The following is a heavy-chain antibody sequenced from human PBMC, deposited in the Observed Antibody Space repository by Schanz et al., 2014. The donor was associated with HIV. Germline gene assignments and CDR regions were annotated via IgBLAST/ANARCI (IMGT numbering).Heavy chain of an antibody. CDR1: GFTFSYYG. V-gene: IGHV3-33*01. Sequence: QVQLVESGGGVVQPGRSLRLSCAASGFTFSYYGMHWVRQAPGKGLEWVAVKWYDGSNKYYADSVKGRFTISRDNSKNTLYLQMNSLRAEDTAMYYCARDDCSGGSCYSNYYYGMDVWGQGTTVTVSS. CDR3: ARDDCSGGSCYSNYYYGMDV. J-gene: IGHJ6*02. CDR2: KWYDGSNK. D-gene: IGHD2-15*01.